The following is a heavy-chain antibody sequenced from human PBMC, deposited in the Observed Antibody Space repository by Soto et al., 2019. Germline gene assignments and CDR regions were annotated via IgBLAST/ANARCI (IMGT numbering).Heavy chain of an antibody. CDR2: IDNSGNT. V-gene: IGHV4-4*07. Sequence: SATLSLNCTFSDGYISTYFCNWIRQPAGKGLEWIGRIDNSGNTNYNPSLKSRVTMSADTSRNQFSLKLNSVTAADTAVYYCARGGQDFWSGPFDYWGQGALVTVSS. CDR3: ARGGQDFWSGPFDY. J-gene: IGHJ4*02. CDR1: DGYISTYF. D-gene: IGHD3-3*01.